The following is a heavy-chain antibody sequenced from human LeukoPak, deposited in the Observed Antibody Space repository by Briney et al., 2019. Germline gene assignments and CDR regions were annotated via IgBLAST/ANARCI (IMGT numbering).Heavy chain of an antibody. CDR2: IKSKTDGGTT. V-gene: IGHV3-15*01. D-gene: IGHD5-18*01. CDR3: TTGTGGGYRYYFDY. J-gene: IGHJ4*02. CDR1: GFTFSNAW. Sequence: GGSLRLSCAASGFTFSNAWMIWVRQAPGEGLEWVGRIKSKTDGGTTDYAAPVKGRFTISRDDSKNTLYLQMNSLKTEDTAVYYCTTGTGGGYRYYFDYWGQGTLVTVSS.